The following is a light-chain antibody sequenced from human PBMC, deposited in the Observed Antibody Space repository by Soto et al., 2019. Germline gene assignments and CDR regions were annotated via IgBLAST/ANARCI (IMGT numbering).Light chain of an antibody. V-gene: IGLV2-8*01. CDR2: EVT. CDR3: RSYEGRSYAGSNTVG. Sequence: QSVLTQPPSSSGSPGQSVTISCTGTSSDVGGSNFVSWYQQHPGKAPKLMIYEVTKRPSGVPDRFSGSKYGNASSLTVSGLQAEDEAAYYWRSYEGRSYAGSNTVGFGGVTKLTVL. J-gene: IGLJ3*02. CDR1: SSDVGGSNF.